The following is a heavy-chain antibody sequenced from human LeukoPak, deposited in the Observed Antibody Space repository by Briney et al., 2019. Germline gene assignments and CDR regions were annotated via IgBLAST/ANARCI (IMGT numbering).Heavy chain of an antibody. CDR2: ISSSSSYM. J-gene: IGHJ4*02. CDR1: GFTFSSYS. D-gene: IGHD1-1*01. Sequence: PGGSLRLSCAASGFTFSSYSMNWVRQAPGKGLEWVSSISSSSSYMYYADSVKGRFTISRDNAKNSLYLQMNSLRAEDTAVYYCAGDQRRYFDYWGQGTLVTVSS. CDR3: AGDQRRYFDY. V-gene: IGHV3-21*01.